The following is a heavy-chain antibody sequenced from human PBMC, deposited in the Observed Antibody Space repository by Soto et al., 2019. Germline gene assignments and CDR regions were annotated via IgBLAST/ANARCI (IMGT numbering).Heavy chain of an antibody. CDR1: GGTFSSYA. Sequence: QVQLVQSGAEVKKPGSSVKVSCKASGGTFSSYAISWVRQAPGQGLEWMGGIIPIFGTANYAQKFQGRVTITADESTSTAYMELSSLRSEDTAVYYCARYRQDSSSWYGDWFDPWGQGTLVTVSS. CDR3: ARYRQDSSSWYGDWFDP. CDR2: IIPIFGTA. D-gene: IGHD6-13*01. J-gene: IGHJ5*02. V-gene: IGHV1-69*01.